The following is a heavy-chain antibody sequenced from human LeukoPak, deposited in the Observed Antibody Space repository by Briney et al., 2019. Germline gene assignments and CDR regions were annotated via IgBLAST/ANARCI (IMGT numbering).Heavy chain of an antibody. CDR3: AKLHYDFWSGYYLGFDY. J-gene: IGHJ4*02. CDR1: GFTVSSNY. CDR2: IYSGGST. D-gene: IGHD3-3*01. V-gene: IGHV3-53*01. Sequence: GGSLRLSCAASGFTVSSNYMSWVRQAPGKGLEWVSVIYSGGSTYYADSVKGRFTISRDNSKNTLYLQMNSLRAEDTAVYYCAKLHYDFWSGYYLGFDYWGQGTLVTVSS.